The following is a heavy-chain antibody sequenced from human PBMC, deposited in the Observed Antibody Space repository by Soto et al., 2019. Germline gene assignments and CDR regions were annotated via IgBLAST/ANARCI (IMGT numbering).Heavy chain of an antibody. CDR3: ARSHIVPRLFMYPYDY. J-gene: IGHJ4*02. Sequence: PGGSLRLSCAASGFTFSNAWMNWVRQGPGKGLEWVGRIKPKTDGGTTAYAAPVKGRFTISRDDSKNTLYLQMNSLETEDTAAYYCARSHIVPRLFMYPYDYWGQGTPVTVSS. V-gene: IGHV3-15*07. CDR2: IKPKTDGGTT. CDR1: GFTFSNAW. D-gene: IGHD6-6*01.